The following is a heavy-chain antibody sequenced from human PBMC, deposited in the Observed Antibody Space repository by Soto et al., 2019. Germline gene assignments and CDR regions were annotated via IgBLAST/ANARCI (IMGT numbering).Heavy chain of an antibody. CDR3: GHTGCSYDPHGD. CDR2: VVWNDDE. D-gene: IGHD3-16*01. CDR1: EFSLTTSVGG. V-gene: IGHV2-5*01. J-gene: IGHJ4*02. Sequence: PKLTRTLTCTFSEFSLTTSVGGVGLIRQPPGKALEWLALVVWNDDERDGPSLSSRVAITKDTSKNQVVLTMTNMDPVDTAAYYCGHTGCSYDPHGDRARGTVDPVSS.